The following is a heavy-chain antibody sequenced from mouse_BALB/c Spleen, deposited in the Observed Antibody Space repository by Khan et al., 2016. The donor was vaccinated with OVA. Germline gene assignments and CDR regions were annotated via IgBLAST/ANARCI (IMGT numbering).Heavy chain of an antibody. J-gene: IGHJ4*01. V-gene: IGHV1S41*01. CDR1: GYTFTSYW. Sequence: DLVKPGTSVKLYCKASGYTFTSYWINWIKQRPGQGLEWIGRIGPGSSNTYYNEMFKGKAALTVETSSSTAYIQLSSLSSEDSAVYFCASENYYGRSGYAMDYWGQGPSVTFSS. D-gene: IGHD1-1*01. CDR3: ASENYYGRSGYAMDY. CDR2: IGPGSSNT.